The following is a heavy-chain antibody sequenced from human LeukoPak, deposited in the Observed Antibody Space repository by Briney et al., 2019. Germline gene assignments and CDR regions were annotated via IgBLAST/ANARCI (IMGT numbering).Heavy chain of an antibody. J-gene: IGHJ4*02. CDR3: ARGYDYGDYGVVE. CDR2: IWYDGSNK. Sequence: GGSLRLSCAASGFTFSNYGMHWVRQAPGKGLEWVAVIWYDGSNKYYSDSVRGRFTISRDNSKNTLYLRMNSLRAEDTAVYYCARGYDYGDYGVVEWGQGTLVTVSS. CDR1: GFTFSNYG. V-gene: IGHV3-33*01. D-gene: IGHD4-17*01.